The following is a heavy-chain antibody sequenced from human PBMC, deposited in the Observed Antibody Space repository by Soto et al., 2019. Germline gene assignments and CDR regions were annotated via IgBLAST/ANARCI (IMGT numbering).Heavy chain of an antibody. CDR1: GFTFSSYW. Sequence: VGSLRLSCTASGFTFSSYWMSWVRQAPGKGLGWVANIKEDGSGKYYVDSVKGRFSISRDNARNSLYLQMNSLRVEDTAVYYCVRVGRLGGYWGQGALVNVSS. V-gene: IGHV3-7*03. CDR3: VRVGRLGGY. D-gene: IGHD3-16*01. J-gene: IGHJ4*02. CDR2: IKEDGSGK.